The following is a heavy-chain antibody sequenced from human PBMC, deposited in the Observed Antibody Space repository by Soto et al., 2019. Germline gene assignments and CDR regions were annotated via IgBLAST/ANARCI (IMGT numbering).Heavy chain of an antibody. J-gene: IGHJ4*02. V-gene: IGHV3-23*01. CDR1: GFTFSSYA. CDR3: SRRNSGWYFDY. Sequence: EVQLLESGGGLVQPGGSLRLSCAASGFTFSSYAMSWVRQAPGKGLEWVSVISGSGGSRYYADSVKGRFTISRDNSKNTLYLQMNSLRAEDTAVYYCSRRNSGWYFDYWGQGTLVTVSS. CDR2: ISGSGGSR. D-gene: IGHD6-19*01.